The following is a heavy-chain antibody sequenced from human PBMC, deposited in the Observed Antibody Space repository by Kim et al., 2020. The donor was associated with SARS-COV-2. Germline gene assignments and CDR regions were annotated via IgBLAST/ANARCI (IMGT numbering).Heavy chain of an antibody. J-gene: IGHJ4*02. D-gene: IGHD6-13*01. CDR1: GGTFSSYA. CDR2: IISIFGTA. V-gene: IGHV1-69*13. Sequence: SVKVSCKASGGTFSSYAISWVRQAPGQGLEWMGGIISIFGTANYEQKFQGRVTITADESTSTAYMELSSLRSEDTAVYYCARGSIAAAGSDYWGQGTLVTVSS. CDR3: ARGSIAAAGSDY.